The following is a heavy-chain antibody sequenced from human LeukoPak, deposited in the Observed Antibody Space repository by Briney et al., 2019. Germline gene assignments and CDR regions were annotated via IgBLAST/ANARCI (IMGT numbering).Heavy chain of an antibody. J-gene: IGHJ4*02. V-gene: IGHV5-51*01. D-gene: IGHD1-1*01. CDR1: GYTFTSYW. CDR3: ARGHVYNDY. Sequence: GESLKISCQGSGYTFTSYWIGWVRQMPGKGLEWMGIINPGDSDTRYDPSFQGQVTISVDKSINTAYLQWSSLKASDTATYFCARGHVYNDYWGQGTLVTVSS. CDR2: INPGDSDT.